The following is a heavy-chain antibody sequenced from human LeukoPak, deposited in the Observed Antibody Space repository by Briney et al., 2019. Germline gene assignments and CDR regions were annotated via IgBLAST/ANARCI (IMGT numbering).Heavy chain of an antibody. D-gene: IGHD6-13*01. CDR3: AKGSSSWYSLFDY. J-gene: IGHJ4*02. Sequence: PGGSLRPSYAASGFTFSSYAMSWVRQAPGKGMEWVSAISGSGGSTYYADSVKGRFTVSRANSKNTLYLQMNSLRVEDTAVYYCAKGSSSWYSLFDYWGQGTLVTVSS. CDR2: ISGSGGST. CDR1: GFTFSSYA. V-gene: IGHV3-23*01.